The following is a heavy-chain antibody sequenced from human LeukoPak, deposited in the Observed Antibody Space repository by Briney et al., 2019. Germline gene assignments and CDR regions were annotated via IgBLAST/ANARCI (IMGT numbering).Heavy chain of an antibody. J-gene: IGHJ3*02. CDR3: ARGRLEAPHDAFDI. CDR1: GFTSSDYY. CDR2: ISSSGSTI. Sequence: PGGSLRLSCAASGFTSSDYYMSWIRQAPGKGLEWVSYISSSGSTIYYADSVKGRFTISRDNAKNSLYLQMNSLRAEDTAVYYCARGRLEAPHDAFDIWGQGTMVTVSS. V-gene: IGHV3-11*01. D-gene: IGHD1-1*01.